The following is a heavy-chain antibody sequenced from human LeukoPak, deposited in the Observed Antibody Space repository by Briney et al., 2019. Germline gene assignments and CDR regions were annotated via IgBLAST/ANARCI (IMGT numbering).Heavy chain of an antibody. CDR2: IYSGGTT. CDR1: GFTVGTKY. J-gene: IGHJ2*01. Sequence: GGSLRLSCAASGFTVGTKYMNWVRQAPGKGLEWVSIIYSGGTTYYADSVKGRFTISRDTSKNTLSLQMHSLRAGDTAVYFCARLGDHFHWNLDLWGRGTLVTVSS. V-gene: IGHV3-53*01. D-gene: IGHD3-3*02. CDR3: ARLGDHFHWNLDL.